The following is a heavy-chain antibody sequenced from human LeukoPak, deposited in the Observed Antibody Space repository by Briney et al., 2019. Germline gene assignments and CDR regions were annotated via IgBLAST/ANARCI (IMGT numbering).Heavy chain of an antibody. D-gene: IGHD5-18*01. V-gene: IGHV3-30*02. Sequence: PGGSLRLSCAASGFTFSSYGMHWVRQAPGKGLEWVAFIRYDGSNKYYADSVKGRFTISRDNSKNTLYLQMNSLRAEDTAVYYCAKVELWFRRTPASLEYWGQGTLVTVSS. CDR3: AKVELWFRRTPASLEY. CDR2: IRYDGSNK. CDR1: GFTFSSYG. J-gene: IGHJ4*02.